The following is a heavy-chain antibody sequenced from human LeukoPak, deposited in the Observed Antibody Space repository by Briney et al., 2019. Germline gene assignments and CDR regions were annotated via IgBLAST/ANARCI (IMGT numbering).Heavy chain of an antibody. CDR2: FEPEDGET. D-gene: IGHD1-26*01. J-gene: IGHJ4*02. V-gene: IGHV1-24*01. CDR1: GYTLTELS. CDR3: ARNRPELGGDFDY. Sequence: GASVTVSCTVSGYTLTELSMHWVRQAPGKRLEWMGGFEPEDGETIYAQKFQGRVTMTRDTSTSTVYMELSSLRSEDTAVYYCARNRPELGGDFDYWGQGTLVTVSS.